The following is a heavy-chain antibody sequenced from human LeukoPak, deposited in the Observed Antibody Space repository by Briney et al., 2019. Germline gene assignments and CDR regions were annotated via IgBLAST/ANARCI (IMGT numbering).Heavy chain of an antibody. J-gene: IGHJ4*02. CDR3: ARMPRGVAVVTPYYFDS. D-gene: IGHD2-21*02. Sequence: SETLSLTCTVFGDSLNSGSYYWSWIRRHSERGLEWIGYISYRGTTFYNPSLKSRVSISGDTSKTQFSLNINSVTAADTAVYYCARMPRGVAVVTPYYFDSWGQGTLVTVSS. CDR1: GDSLNSGSYY. V-gene: IGHV4-31*03. CDR2: ISYRGTT.